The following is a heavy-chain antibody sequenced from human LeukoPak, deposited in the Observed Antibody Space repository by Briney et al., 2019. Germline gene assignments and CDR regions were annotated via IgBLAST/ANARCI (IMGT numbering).Heavy chain of an antibody. D-gene: IGHD2-2*01. J-gene: IGHJ4*02. Sequence: GGSLRLSCAASGFTFSSYGMHWVRQAPGKGLEWVAFIRYDGSNKYYADSVKGRFTISRDNFKNTLYLQMNSLRAEDTAVYYCAKDAGGRYCSSTSCYPGAYWGQGTLVTVSS. V-gene: IGHV3-30*02. CDR3: AKDAGGRYCSSTSCYPGAY. CDR2: IRYDGSNK. CDR1: GFTFSSYG.